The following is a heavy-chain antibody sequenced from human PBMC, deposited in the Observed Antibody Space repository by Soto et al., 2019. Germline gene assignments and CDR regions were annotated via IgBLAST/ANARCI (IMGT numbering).Heavy chain of an antibody. D-gene: IGHD1-1*01. CDR1: GGSISSGGYY. CDR3: ARDPGGLEPHLDY. CDR2: IYYSGST. J-gene: IGHJ4*02. Sequence: SETLSLTCTVSGGSISSGGYYWSWIRQHPGKGLEWIGYIYYSGSTYYNPSLKSRVTISVDTSKNQFSLKLSSVTAADTAVYYCARDPGGLEPHLDYWGQGTLVTVSS. V-gene: IGHV4-31*03.